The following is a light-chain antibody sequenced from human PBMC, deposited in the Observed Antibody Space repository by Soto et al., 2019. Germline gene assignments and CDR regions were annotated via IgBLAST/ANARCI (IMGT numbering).Light chain of an antibody. CDR1: QSISNY. CDR3: QQRSNWPPSIT. CDR2: DAS. J-gene: IGKJ5*01. Sequence: EIFLTQSPFSPSLSPGQRAALSCRVVQSISNYLAWYQQKPGQAPRLLIYDASNRATGTPARFSGSGSGTDFTLTISSLEPEDFAVYYCQQRSNWPPSITFGQGTRLEIK. V-gene: IGKV3-11*01.